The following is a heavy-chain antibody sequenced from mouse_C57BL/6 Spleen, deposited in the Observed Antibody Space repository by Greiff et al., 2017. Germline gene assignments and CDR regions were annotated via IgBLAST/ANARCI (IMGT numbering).Heavy chain of an antibody. D-gene: IGHD1-1*01. Sequence: VQLQQPGTELVKPGASVKLSCKASGYNFTSYWMHWVKQRPGQGLEWIGNINPRNGGTNYNEKFKSKATLTVDTSSSTAYMQLSSLTSEDSAVYYCAREFYYYGSSLLDYWGQGTSVTVSS. CDR2: INPRNGGT. CDR1: GYNFTSYW. J-gene: IGHJ4*01. V-gene: IGHV1-53*01. CDR3: AREFYYYGSSLLDY.